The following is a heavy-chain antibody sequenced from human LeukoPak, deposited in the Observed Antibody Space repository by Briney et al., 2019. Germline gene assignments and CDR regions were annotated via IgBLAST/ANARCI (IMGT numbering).Heavy chain of an antibody. J-gene: IGHJ4*02. D-gene: IGHD1-14*01. CDR2: IKQDESEK. Sequence: QTGGSLRLSCAASGFTFNTYWMAWVRQAPGKGLEWVANIKQDESEKYYLDSVKGRFAISRDNGKDSQYLQMNSLRAEDTAVYYCARDNDDNLDYWGQGTLVTVSS. CDR1: GFTFNTYW. V-gene: IGHV3-7*01. CDR3: ARDNDDNLDY.